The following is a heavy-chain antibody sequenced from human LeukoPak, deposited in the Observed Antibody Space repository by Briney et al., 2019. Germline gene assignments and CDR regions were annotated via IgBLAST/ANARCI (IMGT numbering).Heavy chain of an antibody. CDR2: ISPLDSIT. V-gene: IGHV5-51*01. CDR1: GYSFTNYW. J-gene: IGHJ4*02. CDR3: ARRAGSWSLDY. Sequence: GESLQISCKASGYSFTNYWIGSVRQLPGKGLVWMGIISPLDSITNYSPSLQGQVTISADKSINTAYLQWSSLKASDTAIYYCARRAGSWSLDYWGQGTLVTVSS. D-gene: IGHD6-13*01.